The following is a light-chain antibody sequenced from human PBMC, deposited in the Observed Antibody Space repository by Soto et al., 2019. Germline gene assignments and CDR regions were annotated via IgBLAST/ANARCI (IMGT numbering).Light chain of an antibody. CDR1: QSIRNY. CDR3: QQSYSAPT. J-gene: IGKJ2*01. V-gene: IGKV1-39*01. Sequence: DIQMTQSPSYLSASVGDRVTITCRESQSIRNYLNWYQQKPGKAPKLLIYAASSLQSGVPSRFSGSGSATDFTLTISTLQPEDFATYYCQQSYSAPTCGQGTKLEIK. CDR2: AAS.